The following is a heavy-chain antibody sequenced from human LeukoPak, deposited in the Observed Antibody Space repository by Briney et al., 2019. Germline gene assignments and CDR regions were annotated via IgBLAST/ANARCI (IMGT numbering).Heavy chain of an antibody. Sequence: SETLSLTCTVSGGSISSSSYYWGWIRQPPGKGLEGSGSIYYSGTTYYNPSLKSRVTISVDTSMNQFSLQLSTVTAADTAVYYWARVSSYYASSSPHDWFDAWGQGTLVTVSS. CDR1: GGSISSSSYY. V-gene: IGHV4-39*01. J-gene: IGHJ5*02. CDR2: IYYSGTT. D-gene: IGHD3-22*01. CDR3: ARVSSYYASSSPHDWFDA.